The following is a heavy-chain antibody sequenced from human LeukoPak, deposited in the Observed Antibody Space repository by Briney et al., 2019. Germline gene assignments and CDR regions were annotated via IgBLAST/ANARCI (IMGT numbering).Heavy chain of an antibody. J-gene: IGHJ3*02. V-gene: IGHV4-34*01. D-gene: IGHD2-2*01. CDR2: INHSGST. CDR1: GGSFSGYY. CDR3: ATGAYCSSTSCYDAAFDI. Sequence: SETLSLTCAVYGGSFSGYYWSWIRQPPGKGLEWIGEINHSGSTNYNPPLKSRVTISVDTSKNQFSLKLSSVTAADTAVYYCATGAYCSSTSCYDAAFDIWGQGTMVTVSS.